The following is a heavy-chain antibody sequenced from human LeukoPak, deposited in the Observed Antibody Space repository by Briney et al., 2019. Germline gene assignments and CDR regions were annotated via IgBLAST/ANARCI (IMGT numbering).Heavy chain of an antibody. CDR3: ARGPGGCSGGSCYHDY. V-gene: IGHV1-18*01. CDR1: GYTFSTYD. CDR2: INTHTGNT. Sequence: ASVKVSCKTSGYTFSTYDISWVRQAPGQGLEWMAWINTHTGNTNYVQKFQGRVTMTTDTSTSTAYMELRSLGSDDTAAYYCARGPGGCSGGSCYHDYWGQGTLVTVSS. D-gene: IGHD2-15*01. J-gene: IGHJ4*02.